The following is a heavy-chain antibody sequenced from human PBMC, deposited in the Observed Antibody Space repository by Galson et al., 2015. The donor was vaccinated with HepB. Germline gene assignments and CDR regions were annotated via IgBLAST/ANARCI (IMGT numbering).Heavy chain of an antibody. CDR2: ISANTGNT. V-gene: IGHV1-18*01. CDR3: ARLPSYVIAEYFHH. J-gene: IGHJ1*01. D-gene: IGHD3-16*01. Sequence: QSGAEVKKPGASVKISCKASGYTFTNYGISWLRQAPGQGLEWMGWISANTGNTNYAQKFQGRVTMTTDTSTTTASMELRSLRSDDTAVYYCARLPSYVIAEYFHHWGQGTLVTVSS. CDR1: GYTFTNYG.